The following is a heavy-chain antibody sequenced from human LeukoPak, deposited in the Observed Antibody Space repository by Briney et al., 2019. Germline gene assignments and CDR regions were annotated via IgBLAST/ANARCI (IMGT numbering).Heavy chain of an antibody. Sequence: GRSLRLSCAASGFTFSSYAMHWVRQAPGKGLEWVSYISTGSSTIYYADSVKGRFTISRDNARNSLYLRMNSLRAEDTAVYYCARGLDPWGQGTPVIVSS. CDR3: ARGLDP. CDR2: ISTGSSTI. J-gene: IGHJ5*02. V-gene: IGHV3-48*01. CDR1: GFTFSSYA.